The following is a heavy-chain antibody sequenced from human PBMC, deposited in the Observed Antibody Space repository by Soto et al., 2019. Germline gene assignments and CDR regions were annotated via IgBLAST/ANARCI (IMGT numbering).Heavy chain of an antibody. V-gene: IGHV4-59*01. CDR2: IYYSGST. J-gene: IGHJ4*02. D-gene: IGHD4-17*01. CDR3: ARFSTVTTFDY. Sequence: SETLSLTCTVSGGSISSYYWSWIRQPPGKGLEWIGYIYYSGSTNYNPSLKSRVTISVDTSKNRFSLKLSSVTAADTAVYYCARFSTVTTFDYWGQGTLVTVS. CDR1: GGSISSYY.